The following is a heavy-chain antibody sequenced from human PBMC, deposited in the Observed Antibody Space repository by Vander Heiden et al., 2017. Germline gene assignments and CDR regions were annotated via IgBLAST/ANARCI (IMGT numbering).Heavy chain of an antibody. J-gene: IGHJ4*02. Sequence: EVQLLASGGGLVQPGGSLRLSCAASGFTFSSYVMSWVRQAPGKGLEWVSAIRGSGGSTYYADSVKGRFTISRDNSKNTLYLQMNSLRAEDTAVYYCAKDGGYDFWSVYFDYWGQGTLVTVSS. CDR1: GFTFSSYV. CDR3: AKDGGYDFWSVYFDY. CDR2: IRGSGGST. V-gene: IGHV3-23*01. D-gene: IGHD3-3*01.